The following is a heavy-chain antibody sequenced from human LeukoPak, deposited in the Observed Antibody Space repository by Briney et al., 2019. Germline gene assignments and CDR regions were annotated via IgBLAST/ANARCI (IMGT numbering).Heavy chain of an antibody. J-gene: IGHJ5*02. CDR3: ARNRGYSYGLPPFDP. CDR1: GDSISTSNSY. V-gene: IGHV4-39*01. D-gene: IGHD5-18*01. Sequence: PSETLSLTCAVSGDSISTSNSYWGWIRRPPGKGLEWVGSIYYSGNTYYNPSLKSRVTISVDTSKNQFSLKLSSVTAADTAVYYCARNRGYSYGLPPFDPWGQGTLVTVSS. CDR2: IYYSGNT.